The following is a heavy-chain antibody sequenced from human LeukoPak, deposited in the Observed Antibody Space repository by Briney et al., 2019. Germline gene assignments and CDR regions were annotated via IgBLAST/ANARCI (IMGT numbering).Heavy chain of an antibody. V-gene: IGHV3-74*01. D-gene: IGHD2-15*01. Sequence: GGSLRLSCAASGFTFSSHCMHWVRQAPGKGLVWVSRINSDGSSTGYADSVKGRFTISRDNAKNTLYLQMNSLRAEDTAVYYCARVGGLNWFDPWGQGTLVTVSS. CDR2: INSDGSST. J-gene: IGHJ5*02. CDR1: GFTFSSHC. CDR3: ARVGGLNWFDP.